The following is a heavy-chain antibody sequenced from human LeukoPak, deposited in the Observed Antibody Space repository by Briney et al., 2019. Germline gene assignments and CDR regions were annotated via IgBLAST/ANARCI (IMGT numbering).Heavy chain of an antibody. Sequence: AASVKVSCKASGYTFTGYYMHWVRQAPGQGLEWMGWINPNSGGTNYAQKFQGRVTMTRDTSISTAFMELSRLRSDDTAVYYCARDFESVTRGIFDYWGQGTLVTVSS. CDR1: GYTFTGYY. V-gene: IGHV1-2*02. D-gene: IGHD3-3*01. CDR3: ARDFESVTRGIFDY. J-gene: IGHJ4*02. CDR2: INPNSGGT.